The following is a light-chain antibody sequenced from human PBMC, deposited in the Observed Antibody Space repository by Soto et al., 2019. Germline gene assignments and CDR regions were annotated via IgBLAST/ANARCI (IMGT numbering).Light chain of an antibody. CDR2: DAS. CDR3: QQSYSTPPLT. J-gene: IGKJ4*01. V-gene: IGKV1-5*01. CDR1: QPISTW. Sequence: DIQVTQSPSTLSASVGDRVTITCRASQPISTWLAWYQEKPWKAPKLMIYDASSLEGGVPSRFSGSGSGTDFTHTISSLQPEDFATYYCQQSYSTPPLTFGGGTKVDIK.